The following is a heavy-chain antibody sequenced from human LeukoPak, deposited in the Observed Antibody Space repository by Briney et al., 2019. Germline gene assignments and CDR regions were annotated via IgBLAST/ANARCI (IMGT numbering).Heavy chain of an antibody. CDR3: ARTHCADIYYFDY. V-gene: IGHV3-30*04. Sequence: PGRSLRLSCAASEFSFSSYAMHWVRQAPGKGLEWVALISYDGSGKFYADSVKGRFTISRDNSRNTLYLQMYSLRPEDTAVYYCARTHCADIYYFDYWGQGTLVTVSS. CDR2: ISYDGSGK. D-gene: IGHD3-9*01. J-gene: IGHJ4*02. CDR1: EFSFSSYA.